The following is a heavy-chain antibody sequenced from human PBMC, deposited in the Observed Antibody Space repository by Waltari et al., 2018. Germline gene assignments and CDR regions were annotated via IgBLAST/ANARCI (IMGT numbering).Heavy chain of an antibody. CDR2: ISSSSSYI. D-gene: IGHD4-17*01. V-gene: IGHV3-21*01. CDR3: ARDGDYGDHFIPDY. Sequence: EVQLVESGGGLVKPGGSLRLSCAASAFTFSSYSMNWVRQAPGKGLEWVSSISSSSSYIYYADSVKGRFTISRDNAKNSLYLQMNSLRAEDTAVYYCARDGDYGDHFIPDYWGQGTLVTVSS. CDR1: AFTFSSYS. J-gene: IGHJ4*02.